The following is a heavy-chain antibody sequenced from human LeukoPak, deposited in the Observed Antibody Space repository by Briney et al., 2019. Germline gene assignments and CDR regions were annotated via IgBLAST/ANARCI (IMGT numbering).Heavy chain of an antibody. J-gene: IGHJ5*02. Sequence: GGSLRLSCAASGFTFSSYAMSWVRQAPGKGLEWVSAISAGGVSTYYADSVKGRFTISRDHSKNTLYLQIESLRAGAPAFVYCGKGAGTDRTWGQGTLVTVSS. V-gene: IGHV3-23*01. CDR1: GFTFSSYA. CDR2: ISAGGVST. CDR3: GKGAGTDRT.